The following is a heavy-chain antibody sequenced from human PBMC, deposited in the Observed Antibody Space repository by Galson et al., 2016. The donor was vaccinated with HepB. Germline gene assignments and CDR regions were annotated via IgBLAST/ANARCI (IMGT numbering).Heavy chain of an antibody. J-gene: IGHJ4*02. CDR3: AGNTGWLLYY. D-gene: IGHD6-19*01. CDR2: ITHRGSDT. Sequence: SLRLSCAASGFTFSDFYMTWIRQAPGKGLEYVSHITHRGSDTNYADSVKGRFTISRDNAENSLYLQMNSLKDEDTAVYCCAGNTGWLLYYWGQGTLVTVSS. CDR1: GFTFSDFY. V-gene: IGHV3-11*06.